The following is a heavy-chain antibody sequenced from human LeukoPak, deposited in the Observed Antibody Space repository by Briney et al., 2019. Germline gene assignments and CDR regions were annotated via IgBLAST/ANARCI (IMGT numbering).Heavy chain of an antibody. D-gene: IGHD3-9*01. V-gene: IGHV3-23*01. J-gene: IGHJ4*02. CDR2: ISGSGGAT. CDR3: AKGYYFDILSGYSSLDS. CDR1: GFTFSSYS. Sequence: GGSLRLSCAASGFTFSSYSMNWVRQAPGKGLEWVSGISGSGGATYYADSVKGRFTISRDDSKNTLYLQMNSLRAEDTAAYYCAKGYYFDILSGYSSLDSWGQGTLVTVSS.